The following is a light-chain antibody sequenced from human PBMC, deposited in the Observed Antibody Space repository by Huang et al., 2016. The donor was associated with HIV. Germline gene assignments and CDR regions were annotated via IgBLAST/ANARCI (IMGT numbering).Light chain of an antibody. CDR3: QQYNNWPYT. CDR1: QSVGRK. Sequence: ASQSVGRKLACSQQKPGQAPRLLIHGASTRATGIPARFSGSGSRAEFTLTISSLQSEDFAVYYCQQYNNWPYTFGQGTKLEIK. CDR2: GAS. V-gene: IGKV3-15*01. J-gene: IGKJ2*01.